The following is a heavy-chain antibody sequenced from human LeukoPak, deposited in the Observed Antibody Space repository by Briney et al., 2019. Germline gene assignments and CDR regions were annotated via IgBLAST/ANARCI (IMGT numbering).Heavy chain of an antibody. J-gene: IGHJ4*02. CDR3: ARDGGYCSSTSCYSERAFDY. D-gene: IGHD2-2*01. CDR1: GFTFSSYA. V-gene: IGHV3-30-3*01. Sequence: PGGSLRLSCAASGFTFSSYAMHWVCQAPGKGLEWVAVISYDGSNKYYADSVKGRFTISRDNSKNTLYLQMNSLRAEDTAVYYCARDGGYCSSTSCYSERAFDYWGQGTLVTVSS. CDR2: ISYDGSNK.